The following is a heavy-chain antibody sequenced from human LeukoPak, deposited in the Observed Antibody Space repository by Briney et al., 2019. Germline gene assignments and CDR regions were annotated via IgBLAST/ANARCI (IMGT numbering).Heavy chain of an antibody. D-gene: IGHD4-17*01. CDR2: IYYSGST. CDR3: ARLRSLGISARYGDYPYYFDY. V-gene: IGHV4-39*01. CDR1: GGSISSSGYY. Sequence: SETLSLTCTVSGGSISSSGYYWGWIRQPPGKGLEWIGSIYYSGSTYYNPSLKSRVTISVDTSKNQFSLKLSSVTAADTAVYYCARLRSLGISARYGDYPYYFDYWGQGTLVTVSS. J-gene: IGHJ4*02.